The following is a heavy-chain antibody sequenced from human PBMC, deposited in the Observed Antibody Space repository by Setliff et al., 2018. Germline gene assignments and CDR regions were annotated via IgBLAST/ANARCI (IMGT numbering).Heavy chain of an antibody. Sequence: SVKVSCKASGGIFNSFSITWVRQAPGQGLEWMGRIIPLFETTNYVEKFQGRVTITADKSTSTAYMELSRLTSEDTAVYYCALEYSNSSPTVYYYMDVWGKGTTVT. J-gene: IGHJ6*03. CDR2: IIPLFETT. CDR1: GGIFNSFS. D-gene: IGHD6-6*01. CDR3: ALEYSNSSPTVYYYMDV. V-gene: IGHV1-69*06.